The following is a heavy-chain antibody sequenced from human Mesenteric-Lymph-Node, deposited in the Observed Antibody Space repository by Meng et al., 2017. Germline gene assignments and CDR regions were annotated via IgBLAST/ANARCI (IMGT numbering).Heavy chain of an antibody. J-gene: IGHJ4*02. D-gene: IGHD4-23*01. Sequence: GESLKISCEGSGYIVKDYWIGWVRQMPGKGLEWMGIIYPDDSDTKYSPSFQGHVIMSADRSTGTAYLQWSSLKASDTAMYYCARAGLRWSSPPSYWGQGTLVTVSS. V-gene: IGHV5-51*01. CDR1: GYIVKDYW. CDR2: IYPDDSDT. CDR3: ARAGLRWSSPPSY.